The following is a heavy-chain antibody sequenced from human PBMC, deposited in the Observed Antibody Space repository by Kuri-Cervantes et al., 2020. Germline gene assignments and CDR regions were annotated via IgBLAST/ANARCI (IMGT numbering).Heavy chain of an antibody. CDR2: ISGSGGST. D-gene: IGHD3-22*01. CDR3: ALYDSSGYFGFAY. CDR1: GFTFSSYA. V-gene: IGHV3-23*01. J-gene: IGHJ4*02. Sequence: GESLKISCAASGFTFSSYAMSWVRQAPGKGLEWVSAISGSGGSTYYADSVKGRFTISRDNSKNTLYLQMNSLRAEDTAVYYCALYDSSGYFGFAYWGQGTLVTVSS.